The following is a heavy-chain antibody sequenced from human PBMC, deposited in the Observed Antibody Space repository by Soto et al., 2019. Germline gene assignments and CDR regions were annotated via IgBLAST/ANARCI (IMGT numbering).Heavy chain of an antibody. Sequence: QVQLQESGPGLVTPSETLSLPCTVSGGSISSHYWSWIRQPPGKGLEWIGYIYYSGSTNYNPSLKSRVTISVDTSKNQFSLKLSSVPAADTAVYYCARGWGGYFDLWGLGTLVTVSA. CDR2: IYYSGST. CDR3: ARGWGGYFDL. J-gene: IGHJ2*01. CDR1: GGSISSHY. V-gene: IGHV4-59*11. D-gene: IGHD1-26*01.